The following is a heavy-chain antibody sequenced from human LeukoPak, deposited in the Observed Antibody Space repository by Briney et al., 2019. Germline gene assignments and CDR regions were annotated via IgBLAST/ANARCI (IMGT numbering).Heavy chain of an antibody. J-gene: IGHJ4*02. CDR1: GGSISSSSYN. CDR3: ASQPYYDSSGYYFY. CDR2: IYYSGST. V-gene: IGHV4-39*01. Sequence: SETLPLTCTVSGGSISSSSYNWGWIRQPPRKGLEWIGSIYYSGSTFYNPSLKSRVTISINTSKNQLSLKLSSVTAADTAVYYCASQPYYDSSGYYFYWGQGTLVTVSS. D-gene: IGHD3-22*01.